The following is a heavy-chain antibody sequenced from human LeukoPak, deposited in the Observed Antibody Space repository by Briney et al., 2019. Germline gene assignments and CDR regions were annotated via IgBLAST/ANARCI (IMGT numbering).Heavy chain of an antibody. CDR1: GYTFTSYG. V-gene: IGHV1-18*01. Sequence: ASVKVSCKASGYTFTSYGISWVRQAPGQGLEWMGWISAYNGNTNYAQKLQGRVTMTTDTSTSTAYMELRSLRSDDTAVYYCARDEGIAAAATYGLDYWGQGTLVTVSS. CDR3: ARDEGIAAAATYGLDY. CDR2: ISAYNGNT. D-gene: IGHD6-13*01. J-gene: IGHJ4*02.